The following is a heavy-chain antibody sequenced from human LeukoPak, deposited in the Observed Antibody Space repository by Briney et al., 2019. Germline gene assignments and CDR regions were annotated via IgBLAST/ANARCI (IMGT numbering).Heavy chain of an antibody. V-gene: IGHV5-51*01. D-gene: IGHD3-10*01. CDR1: GYSFTSYW. J-gene: IGHJ4*02. Sequence: GESLKISCKGSGYSFTSYWIGWVRQMPGKGLEWMGIIYPGDSDTRYSPSFQGQVTISADKSISTAYLQWSSLKASDTAMYYCARLHYYGSGSYHNAIDYWGQGTLVTVSS. CDR3: ARLHYYGSGSYHNAIDY. CDR2: IYPGDSDT.